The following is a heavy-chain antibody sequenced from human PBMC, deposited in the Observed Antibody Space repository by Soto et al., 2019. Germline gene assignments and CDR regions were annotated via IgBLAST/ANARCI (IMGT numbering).Heavy chain of an antibody. V-gene: IGHV1-24*01. D-gene: IGHD6-19*01. J-gene: IGHJ2*01. Sequence: QVQLVQSGAEVKKPGASVKVSCKVSGYTLTELSMHWVRQAPGKGLEWIGGFDPEDGETIYAQKFQGRVTMTEDTSTDTAYMELSSLRSEDTAVYYCATVGYSSGWYGGYWYFDLWGRGTLVTVSS. CDR2: FDPEDGET. CDR1: GYTLTELS. CDR3: ATVGYSSGWYGGYWYFDL.